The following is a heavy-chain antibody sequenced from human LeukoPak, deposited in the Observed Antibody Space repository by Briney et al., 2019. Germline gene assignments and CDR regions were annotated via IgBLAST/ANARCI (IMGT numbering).Heavy chain of an antibody. CDR1: GYTFTNYG. J-gene: IGHJ4*02. CDR3: ERCVLDHYYDSSGYLGTLDY. V-gene: IGHV1-18*01. D-gene: IGHD3-22*01. CDR2: INAYNGNT. Sequence: GASVKVSCKASGYTFTNYGISWVRQAPGQGLEWMGWINAYNGNTNYAQKLQGRVTMTTDTSTSTAYMELRSLRSDDTAVYYCERCVLDHYYDSSGYLGTLDYWGQGTLVTVSS.